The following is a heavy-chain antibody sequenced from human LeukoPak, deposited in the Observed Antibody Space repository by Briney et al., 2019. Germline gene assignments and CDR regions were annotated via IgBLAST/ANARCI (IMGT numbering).Heavy chain of an antibody. CDR2: IYHSGST. D-gene: IGHD6-25*01. Sequence: SETLSLTCTVSGYSISSGYYWGWVRQPPGKGLEWIGNIYHSGSTYYNPSLKSRVTISVDTSKNQFSLKLTSVTAADTAVYYCARDSGSSGWMRNCFDPWGQGTLVTVSS. J-gene: IGHJ5*02. CDR3: ARDSGSSGWMRNCFDP. CDR1: GYSISSGYY. V-gene: IGHV4-38-2*02.